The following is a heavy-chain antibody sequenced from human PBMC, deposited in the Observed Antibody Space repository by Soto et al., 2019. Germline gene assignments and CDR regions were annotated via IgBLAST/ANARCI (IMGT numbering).Heavy chain of an antibody. CDR2: ISYDGSNK. D-gene: IGHD4-17*01. J-gene: IGHJ2*01. CDR3: AKDHYTVTGNYWYFDL. CDR1: GFTFSSYG. V-gene: IGHV3-30*18. Sequence: QVQLVESGGGVVQPGRSLRLSCAASGFTFSSYGMHWVRQATGKGLEWVAVISYDGSNKYYADSVKGRFTISRDNSKNTLYLQMNSLRAEDTDVYYCAKDHYTVTGNYWYFDLWGRGTLVTVSS.